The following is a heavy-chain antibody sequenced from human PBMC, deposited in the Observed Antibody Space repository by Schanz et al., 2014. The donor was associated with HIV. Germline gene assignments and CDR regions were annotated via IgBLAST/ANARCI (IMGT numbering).Heavy chain of an antibody. Sequence: EVQLLESGGGLVQPGGSLRLSCEASGFTFDSQSMNWVRQAPGKGLEWVANIKPDGSETYYVGSVRGRFTISRDNAKNSLYLQMTGLKAEDTAVYYCARAMLISGTGYWTGENYWGQGTLVIVSS. V-gene: IGHV3-7*01. CDR1: GFTFDSQS. J-gene: IGHJ4*02. CDR3: ARAMLISGTGYWTGENY. D-gene: IGHD3-10*01. CDR2: IKPDGSET.